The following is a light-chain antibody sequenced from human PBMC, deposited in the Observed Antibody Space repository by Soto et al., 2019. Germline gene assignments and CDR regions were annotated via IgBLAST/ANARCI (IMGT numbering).Light chain of an antibody. Sequence: DIQMTQSPSTLSASVGDRVTITCRASQSISPWLAWYQQKPGKAPKLLIFDASNLESGVPSRFSGSGSGTEFTLTISSVQPDDFATYYCQQYNRYSWTFGQGTKVDIK. V-gene: IGKV1-5*01. CDR2: DAS. CDR1: QSISPW. J-gene: IGKJ1*01. CDR3: QQYNRYSWT.